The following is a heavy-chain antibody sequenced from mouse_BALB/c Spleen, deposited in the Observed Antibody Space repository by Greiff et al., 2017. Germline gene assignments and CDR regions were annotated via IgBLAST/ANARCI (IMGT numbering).Heavy chain of an antibody. CDR3: ARERPYDYDVDY. CDR2: INPSTGYT. V-gene: IGHV1-7*01. Sequence: VKLMESGAELAKPGASVKMSCKASGYTFTSYWMHWVKQRPGQGLEWIGYINPSTGYTEYNQKFKDKATLTADKSSSTAYMQLSSLTSEDSAVYYCARERPYDYDVDYWGQGTTLTVSS. CDR1: GYTFTSYW. J-gene: IGHJ2*01. D-gene: IGHD2-4*01.